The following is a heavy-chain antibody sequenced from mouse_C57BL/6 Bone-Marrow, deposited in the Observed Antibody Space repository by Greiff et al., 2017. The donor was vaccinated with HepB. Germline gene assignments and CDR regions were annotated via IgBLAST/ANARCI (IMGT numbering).Heavy chain of an antibody. Sequence: VQLQQSGAELVRPGASVTLSCKASGYTFTDYEMHWVKQTPVHGLEWIGAIDPETGGTAYNQKFKGKAILTADKSSRTAYMELRSLTSEDSAVYYCTRCEGYYYYAMDYWGQGTSVTVSS. CDR3: TRCEGYYYYAMDY. CDR1: GYTFTDYE. CDR2: IDPETGGT. V-gene: IGHV1-15*01. J-gene: IGHJ4*01. D-gene: IGHD2-3*01.